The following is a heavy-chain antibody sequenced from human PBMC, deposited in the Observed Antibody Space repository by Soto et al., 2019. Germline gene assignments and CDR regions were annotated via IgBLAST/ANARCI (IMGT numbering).Heavy chain of an antibody. CDR3: ATGYCSSTSCSVGMDV. J-gene: IGHJ6*02. CDR1: GGTFSSYT. Sequence: QVQLVQSGAEVKKPGSSVKVSCKASGGTFSSYTISWVRQAPGQGLEWMGRIIPILGIANYAPKFQGRVTIPADKYTSTGYMELSSLRSEDTAVYYCATGYCSSTSCSVGMDVWGQGTTVTVSS. V-gene: IGHV1-69*02. CDR2: IIPILGIA. D-gene: IGHD2-2*01.